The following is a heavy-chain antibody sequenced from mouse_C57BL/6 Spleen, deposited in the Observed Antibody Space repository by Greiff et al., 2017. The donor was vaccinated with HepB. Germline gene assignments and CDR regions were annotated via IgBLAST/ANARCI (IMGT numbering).Heavy chain of an antibody. J-gene: IGHJ3*01. D-gene: IGHD2-2*01. CDR3: AFGYRIPFAY. CDR1: GYTFTDYN. V-gene: IGHV1-18*01. Sequence: EVMLVESGPELVKPGASVKIPCKASGYTFTDYNMDWVKQSHGKSLEWIGDINPNNGGTIYNQKFKGKATLTVDKSSSTAYMELRSLTSEDTAVYYCAFGYRIPFAYWGQGTLVTVSA. CDR2: INPNNGGT.